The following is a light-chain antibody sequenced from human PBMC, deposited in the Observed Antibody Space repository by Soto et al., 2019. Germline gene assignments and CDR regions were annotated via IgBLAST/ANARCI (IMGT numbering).Light chain of an antibody. CDR2: GSS. Sequence: EVVLTQSPGTLSLSPEERATLSCRASQSVSNNYFAWYQQKPGQAPRLLIFGSSDRATGIPDRFSGSGSRTDFPLTISRLDPEDFAVYYCQEYRSSPQYTLGKGTKLEIK. J-gene: IGKJ2*01. CDR1: QSVSNNY. V-gene: IGKV3-20*01. CDR3: QEYRSSPQYT.